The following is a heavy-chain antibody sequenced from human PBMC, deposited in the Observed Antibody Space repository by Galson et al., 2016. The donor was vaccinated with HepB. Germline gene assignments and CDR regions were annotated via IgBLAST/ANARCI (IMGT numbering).Heavy chain of an antibody. CDR2: ISYDGSQE. Sequence: SLRLSCAASGFTFYTFGMHWVRQAPGKGLEWVALISYDGSQEKYADPVRGRFTISSENSKNTLYLQMNSLRPEDTAVYYCANTPADACSYGSCDLLHLWVRGTLVTVSS. D-gene: IGHD2-15*01. CDR3: ANTPADACSYGSCDLLHL. J-gene: IGHJ4*02. V-gene: IGHV3-30*18. CDR1: GFTFYTFG.